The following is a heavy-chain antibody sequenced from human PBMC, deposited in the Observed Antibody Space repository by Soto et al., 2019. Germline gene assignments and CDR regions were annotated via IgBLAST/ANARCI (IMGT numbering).Heavy chain of an antibody. Sequence: GGSLRLSCAASGFTFSSYAMSWVRQAPGKGLEWVSAISGSGGSTYYADSVKGRFTISRDNSKNTLYLQMNSLRAEDTAEYYGAQGELEMATITGAQYWGQGTPVTVSS. CDR3: AQGELEMATITGAQY. D-gene: IGHD5-12*01. V-gene: IGHV3-23*01. CDR1: GFTFSSYA. J-gene: IGHJ4*02. CDR2: ISGSGGST.